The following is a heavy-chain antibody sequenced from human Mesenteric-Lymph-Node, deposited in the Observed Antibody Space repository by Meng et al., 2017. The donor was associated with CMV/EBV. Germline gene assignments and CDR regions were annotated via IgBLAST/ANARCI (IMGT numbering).Heavy chain of an antibody. CDR1: GGSFSGYY. Sequence: GSLRLSCAVYGGSFSGYYWSWIRQPPGKGLEWIGEINHSGSTNYNPSLKSRVTISVDMSKNQFSLKLSSVTAADTAVYYCARGGRDIVATIRRKYYFDYWGQGTLVTVSS. D-gene: IGHD5-12*01. CDR2: INHSGST. J-gene: IGHJ4*02. CDR3: ARGGRDIVATIRRKYYFDY. V-gene: IGHV4-34*01.